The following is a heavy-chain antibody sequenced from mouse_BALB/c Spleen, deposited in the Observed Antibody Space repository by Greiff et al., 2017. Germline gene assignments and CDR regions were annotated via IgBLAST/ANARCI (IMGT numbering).Heavy chain of an antibody. CDR2: INPSTGYT. D-gene: IGHD1-1*01. CDR3: ARYVTTVVAPDFDV. Sequence: VQGVESGAELAKPGASVKMSCKASGYTFTSYWMHWVKQRPGQGLEWIGYINPSTGYTEYNQKFKDKATLTADKSSSTAYMQLSSLTSEDSAVYYCARYVTTVVAPDFDVWGAGTTVTVSS. J-gene: IGHJ1*01. CDR1: GYTFTSYW. V-gene: IGHV1-7*01.